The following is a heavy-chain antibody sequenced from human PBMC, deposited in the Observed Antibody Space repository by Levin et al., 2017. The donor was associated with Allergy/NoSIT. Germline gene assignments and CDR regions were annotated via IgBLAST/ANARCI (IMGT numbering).Heavy chain of an antibody. Sequence: PGESLKISCAASGFTFSSYAMHWVRQAPGKGLEWVAVISYDGSNKYYADSVKGRFTISRDNSKNTLYLQMNSLRAEDTAVYYCARGDYGDPFDIWGQGTMVTVSS. CDR1: GFTFSSYA. CDR3: ARGDYGDPFDI. CDR2: ISYDGSNK. J-gene: IGHJ3*02. V-gene: IGHV3-30*04. D-gene: IGHD4-17*01.